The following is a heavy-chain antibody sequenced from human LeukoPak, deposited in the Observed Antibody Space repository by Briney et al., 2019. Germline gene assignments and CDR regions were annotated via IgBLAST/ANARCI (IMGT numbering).Heavy chain of an antibody. V-gene: IGHV4-61*02. CDR3: ASGSHLYYYDSSGLDY. Sequence: SETLSLTCTVSGGSISSGGYYWSWIRQPAGKGLEWIGRIYTSGSTNYNPSLKSRVTMSVDTSKNQFSLKLSSVTAADTAVYYCASGSHLYYYDSSGLDYWGQGTLVTVSS. D-gene: IGHD3-22*01. J-gene: IGHJ4*02. CDR1: GGSISSGGYY. CDR2: IYTSGST.